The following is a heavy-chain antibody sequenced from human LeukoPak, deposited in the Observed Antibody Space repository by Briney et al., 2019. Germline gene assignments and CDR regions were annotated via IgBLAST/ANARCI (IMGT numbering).Heavy chain of an antibody. J-gene: IGHJ5*02. CDR3: ASTPYYGGNSDYFEGFDP. Sequence: GESLKISCKGSGYSFTSYWIGWVRPMPGKGLEWRGIIYPGDSDTRYSPSFQGQVTISADKSISTAYLQWSSLKASDTAMYYCASTPYYGGNSDYFEGFDPWGQGTLVTVSS. CDR2: IYPGDSDT. V-gene: IGHV5-51*01. D-gene: IGHD4-23*01. CDR1: GYSFTSYW.